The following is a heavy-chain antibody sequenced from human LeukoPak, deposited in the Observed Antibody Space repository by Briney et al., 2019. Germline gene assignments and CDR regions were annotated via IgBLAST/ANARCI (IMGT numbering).Heavy chain of an antibody. V-gene: IGHV1-18*01. J-gene: IGHJ4*02. D-gene: IGHD5-18*01. CDR2: ISAYNGNT. CDR1: GYTFTSYG. Sequence: GASVKVSCKASGYTFTSYGISWVRQAPGQGLEWMGWISAYNGNTNYAQKFQGRVTMTRDTSISAAYMELSRLRSDDTAVYYCATFDTAMDEIVDYWGQGTLVTVSS. CDR3: ATFDTAMDEIVDY.